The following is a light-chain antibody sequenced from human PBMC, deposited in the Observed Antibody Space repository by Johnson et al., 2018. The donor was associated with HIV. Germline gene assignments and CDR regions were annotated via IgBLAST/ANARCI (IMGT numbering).Light chain of an antibody. CDR2: DNN. CDR3: ATWDRSLSAGPYV. Sequence: QSVLTQPPSVSAAPGQKVTISCSGSSSNIGNNYVSWYQQLPGRAPKLLIYDNNKRPSGIPDRFSGSKSGTSATLRITGLQTGDEADYYCATWDRSLSAGPYVFGTGTKVTVL. V-gene: IGLV1-51*01. CDR1: SSNIGNNY. J-gene: IGLJ1*01.